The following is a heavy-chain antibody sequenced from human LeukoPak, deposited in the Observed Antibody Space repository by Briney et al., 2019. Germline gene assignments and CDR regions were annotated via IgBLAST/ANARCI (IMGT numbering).Heavy chain of an antibody. CDR1: GFTFSSYA. D-gene: IGHD6-19*01. V-gene: IGHV3-64*01. CDR3: ARYRIAVAGTGAFDI. J-gene: IGHJ3*02. CDR2: ISGNGGST. Sequence: GGSLRLSCAASGFTFSSYAMHWVRQSPGKGLEYVSAISGNGGSTYYANSVKGRFTISRDNSKNTLYLQMGSLRAEDMAVYYCARYRIAVAGTGAFDIWGQGTMVTVSS.